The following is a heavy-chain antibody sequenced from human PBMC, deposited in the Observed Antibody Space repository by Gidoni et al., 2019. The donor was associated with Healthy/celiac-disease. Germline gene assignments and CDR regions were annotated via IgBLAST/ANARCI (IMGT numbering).Heavy chain of an antibody. Sequence: QVQLVQSGAEVKKPGASVKVSCKASGYTFTSSGISWVRQAPGQGLEWMGWISAYNGNTNYAQKLQGRVTMTTDTSTSTAYMELRSLRSDDTAGYYCARDWSIYYYDSSGYYLFDYWGQGTLVTVSS. D-gene: IGHD3-22*01. CDR3: ARDWSIYYYDSSGYYLFDY. CDR1: GYTFTSSG. J-gene: IGHJ4*02. CDR2: ISAYNGNT. V-gene: IGHV1-18*01.